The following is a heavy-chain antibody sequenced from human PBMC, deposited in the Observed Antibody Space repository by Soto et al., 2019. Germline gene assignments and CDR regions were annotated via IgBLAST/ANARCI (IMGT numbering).Heavy chain of an antibody. V-gene: IGHV1-69*01. D-gene: IGHD2-15*01. CDR1: GGSFSSNT. CDR2: IIPIFGTS. Sequence: QLQLVQSGAEVKKPGSSVNVSCKTSGGSFSSNTITWVRQAPGQGLEWMGGIIPIFGTSNYAQKFQGRVTITADESTNTVYMELSRLRYEDTAVYYCARDVLLVVVSATRVAGWLDPWGQGTLVTVSS. CDR3: ARDVLLVVVSATRVAGWLDP. J-gene: IGHJ5*02.